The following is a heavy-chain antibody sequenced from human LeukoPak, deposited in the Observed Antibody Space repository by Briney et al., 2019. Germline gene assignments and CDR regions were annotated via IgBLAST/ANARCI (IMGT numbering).Heavy chain of an antibody. CDR2: ISGSGGST. CDR1: GFTFSSYA. D-gene: IGHD3-10*01. CDR3: AAPGSYGYYYYYYMDV. V-gene: IGHV3-23*01. J-gene: IGHJ6*03. Sequence: GGSLRLSCAASGFTFSSYAMSWVRQAPGKGLEWVSAISGSGGSTYYADSVKGRFTISRDNSKNTLYLQMNSLRAEDTAVYYCAAPGSYGYYYYYYMDVWGKGTTVTVSS.